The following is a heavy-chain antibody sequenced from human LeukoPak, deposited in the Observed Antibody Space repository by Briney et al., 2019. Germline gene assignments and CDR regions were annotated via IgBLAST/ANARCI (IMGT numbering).Heavy chain of an antibody. J-gene: IGHJ3*02. V-gene: IGHV3-20*04. CDR2: INWNGGST. CDR1: GFTFDDYG. CDR3: ARDYDSSGYSDAFDI. D-gene: IGHD3-22*01. Sequence: GGSLRLSCAASGFTFDDYGMSWVRQAPGKGLEWVSGINWNGGSTGYADSVKGRFTISRDNARNSLYLQMNSLRAEDTALYYCARDYDSSGYSDAFDIWGQGTLVAVSS.